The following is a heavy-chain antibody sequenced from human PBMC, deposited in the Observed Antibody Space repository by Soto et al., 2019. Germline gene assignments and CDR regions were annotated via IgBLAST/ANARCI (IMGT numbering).Heavy chain of an antibody. CDR2: IYWNDDK. CDR1: GFSLSTSGVG. J-gene: IGHJ4*02. CDR3: ARTTVVTASDY. Sequence: SGPTLVNPTQTLTLTCTFSGFSLSTSGVGVGWIRQPPGEALEWLTVIYWNDDKRYSPSLKSRLTITKDASKNQVVLTMTHMDPVDTATYYCARTTVVTASDYWGQGALVTVSS. V-gene: IGHV2-5*01. D-gene: IGHD2-21*02.